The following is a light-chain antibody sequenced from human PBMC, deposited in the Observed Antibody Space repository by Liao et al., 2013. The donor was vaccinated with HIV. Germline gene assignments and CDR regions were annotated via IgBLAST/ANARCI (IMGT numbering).Light chain of an antibody. V-gene: IGLV3-1*01. CDR3: QAWDSSSYVV. Sequence: SYELTQPPSVSVSPGQTVSIPCSGDKLGDKYACWYQQKPGQSPVLVIYQDSKRPSGIPERFSGSNSGNTATLTISGTQAMDEADYYCQAWDSSSYVVFGGGTKLTVL. J-gene: IGLJ2*01. CDR2: QDS. CDR1: KLGDKY.